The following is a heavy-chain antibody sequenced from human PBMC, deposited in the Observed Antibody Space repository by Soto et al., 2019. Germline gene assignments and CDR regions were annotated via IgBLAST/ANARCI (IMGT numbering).Heavy chain of an antibody. CDR2: ISAYNGNT. D-gene: IGHD2-15*01. CDR1: GYTFTSYG. Sequence: ASVKVSCKASGYTFTSYGISWVRQAPGQGLEWMGWISAYNGNTNYAQKLQGRVTMTTDTSTSTAYMELRSLRSDDTAVYYCGRSFRYCSGDSCYSDYWGQGTLVTVSS. CDR3: GRSFRYCSGDSCYSDY. V-gene: IGHV1-18*01. J-gene: IGHJ4*02.